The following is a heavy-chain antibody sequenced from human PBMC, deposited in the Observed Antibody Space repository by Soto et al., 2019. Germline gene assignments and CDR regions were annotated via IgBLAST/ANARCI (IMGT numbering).Heavy chain of an antibody. D-gene: IGHD4-17*01. V-gene: IGHV4-30-2*01. CDR2: IYHSGST. CDR3: ASLYGGTDRVDY. Sequence: QLQLQESGSGLVKPSQTLSLTCAVSGGSISSGGYSWSWIRQPPGKGLEWIGYIYHSGSTYYNPSLKSRVPISVDRSKNQFSLKLSSVTAADTAVYYCASLYGGTDRVDYWGQGTLVTVSS. J-gene: IGHJ4*02. CDR1: GGSISSGGYS.